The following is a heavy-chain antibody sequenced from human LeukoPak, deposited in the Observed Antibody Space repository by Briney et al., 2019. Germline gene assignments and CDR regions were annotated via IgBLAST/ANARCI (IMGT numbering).Heavy chain of an antibody. D-gene: IGHD6-13*01. J-gene: IGHJ4*02. V-gene: IGHV3-20*04. CDR3: VWDLSSNWYSFDY. CDR2: INWDGSNT. CDR1: GGTMDDYG. Sequence: GGSLRLSCAASGGTMDDYGMSWVRQAPGKGLDWVSGINWDGSNTYYAESVKGRFTISRDSAENSLYLQMNSLRDDDTALYYCVWDLSSNWYSFDYLGRGTLVTISS.